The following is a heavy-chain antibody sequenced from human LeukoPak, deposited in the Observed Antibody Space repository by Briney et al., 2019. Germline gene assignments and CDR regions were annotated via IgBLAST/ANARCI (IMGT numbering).Heavy chain of an antibody. Sequence: GGSLRLSCAASGFTFTSYSMNWVRQAPGKGREWVSTISGGGGSTYCADSVKGRFTISRDNSKNTLYLQVNSLRAEDTAVYYWAKGGKWDVTPFDYWGQGTLVTVSS. CDR3: AKGGKWDVTPFDY. V-gene: IGHV3-23*01. CDR1: GFTFTSYS. J-gene: IGHJ4*02. CDR2: ISGGGGST. D-gene: IGHD1-26*01.